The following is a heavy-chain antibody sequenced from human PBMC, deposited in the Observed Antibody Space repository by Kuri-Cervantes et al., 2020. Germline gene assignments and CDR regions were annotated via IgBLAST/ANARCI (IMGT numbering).Heavy chain of an antibody. V-gene: IGHV3-22*01. J-gene: IGHJ3*02. Sequence: GGSLRLSCAASGFTFSYYYMSGVRQAPGKGLEWVGFITNNTNGGTTEWTTSVKGRSTISRDDSKSIAYLQMNSLKTEDTAVYYCLRAFDIWGQGTMVTVSS. CDR1: GFTFSYYY. CDR2: ITNNTNGGTT. CDR3: LRAFDI.